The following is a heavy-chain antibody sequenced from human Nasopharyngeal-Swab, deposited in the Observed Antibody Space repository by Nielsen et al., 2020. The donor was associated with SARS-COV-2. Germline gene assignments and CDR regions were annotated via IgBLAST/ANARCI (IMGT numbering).Heavy chain of an antibody. D-gene: IGHD4-17*01. CDR3: ARVVNSYGEHFDY. CDR2: IYYSGST. J-gene: IGHJ4*02. CDR1: GGSISSGGYY. V-gene: IGHV4-39*01. Sequence: VSLRLYCTVSGGSISSGGYYWSWIRQHPGKGLEWIGSIYYSGSTYYNPSLKSRVTISVDTSKNQFSLKLSSVTAADTAVYYCARVVNSYGEHFDYWGQGTLVTVSS.